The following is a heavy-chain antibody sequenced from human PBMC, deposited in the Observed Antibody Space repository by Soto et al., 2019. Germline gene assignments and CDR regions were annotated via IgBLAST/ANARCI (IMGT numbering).Heavy chain of an antibody. D-gene: IGHD3-22*01. CDR3: ARSQDYYDSSGTLMDV. J-gene: IGHJ6*02. Sequence: SGPTLVNPTQTLTLTCTFSGFSLSTSGMCVSWIRQPPGKALEWLALIDWDDDKYYSTSLKTRLTISKDTSKNQVVLTMTNMDPVDTATYYCARSQDYYDSSGTLMDVWGQGTTVTVSS. V-gene: IGHV2-70*01. CDR2: IDWDDDK. CDR1: GFSLSTSGMC.